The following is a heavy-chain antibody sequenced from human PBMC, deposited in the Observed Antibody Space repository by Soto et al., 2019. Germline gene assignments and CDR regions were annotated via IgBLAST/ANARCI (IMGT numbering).Heavy chain of an antibody. CDR1: GFTFTSSA. J-gene: IGHJ3*02. Sequence: SVKVSCKASGFTFTSSAMQWVRQARGQRLEWIGWIVVGSGNTNYAQKFQERVTITRDMSTSTAYMELSSLRSEDTAVYYCAADNLITFGGVIVQHAFDIWGQGKMVTVPS. CDR3: AADNLITFGGVIVQHAFDI. CDR2: IVVGSGNT. D-gene: IGHD3-16*02. V-gene: IGHV1-58*02.